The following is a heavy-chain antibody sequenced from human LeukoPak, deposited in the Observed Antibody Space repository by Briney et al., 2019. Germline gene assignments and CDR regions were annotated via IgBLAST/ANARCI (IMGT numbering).Heavy chain of an antibody. CDR3: ARETREWELPGEGVDAFDI. Sequence: ASVKVSCKASGYTFTSYAMNWVRQAPGQGLEWMGWINTNTGNPTYAQGFTGQFVSSLDTSVSTAYLQISSLKAEDTAVYYCARETREWELPGEGVDAFDIWGQGTMVTVSS. CDR2: INTNTGNP. V-gene: IGHV7-4-1*02. CDR1: GYTFTSYA. D-gene: IGHD1-26*01. J-gene: IGHJ3*02.